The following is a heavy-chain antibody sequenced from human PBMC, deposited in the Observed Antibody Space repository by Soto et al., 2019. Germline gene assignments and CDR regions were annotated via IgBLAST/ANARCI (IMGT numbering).Heavy chain of an antibody. J-gene: IGHJ4*02. CDR1: GFTFSSYG. CDR3: AKYHKDDYVWGSYRYGLADY. D-gene: IGHD3-16*02. CDR2: ISYDGSNK. Sequence: QVQLVESGGGVVQPGRSLRLSCAASGFTFSSYGMHWVRQAPGKGLEWVAVISYDGSNKYYADSVKGRFTISRDNSKNTLYLQMNSLRAEDTAVYYGAKYHKDDYVWGSYRYGLADYWGQGTLVTVSS. V-gene: IGHV3-30*18.